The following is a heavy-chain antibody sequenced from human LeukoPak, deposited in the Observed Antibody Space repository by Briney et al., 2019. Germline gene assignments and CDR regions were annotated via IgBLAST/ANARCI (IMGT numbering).Heavy chain of an antibody. CDR1: GGSISSYY. Sequence: SETLSLTCTVSGGSISSYYWSWIRQPPGKGLEWIGYIHYIGTTNYNPSLKSRITISVDTSKNHFSLNLSSVTAADTAVYYCARSYSSTRYGDFQHWGQGTLVTVSS. J-gene: IGHJ1*01. D-gene: IGHD6-13*01. V-gene: IGHV4-59*01. CDR3: ARSYSSTRYGDFQH. CDR2: IHYIGTT.